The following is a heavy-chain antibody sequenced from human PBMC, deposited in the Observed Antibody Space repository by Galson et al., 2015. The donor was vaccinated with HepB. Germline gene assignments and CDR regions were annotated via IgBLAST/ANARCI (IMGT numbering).Heavy chain of an antibody. CDR1: GYTLTEFS. Sequence: SVKVSCKVSGYTLTEFSMHWVRQAPGKGLEWMGGFDPEDGETIYAQKFQGRVTMTEDTSTDTAYMELSSLRSEDTAVYYCATHTGQVITSNYYYYGMDVWGQGTTVTVSS. J-gene: IGHJ6*02. D-gene: IGHD3-22*01. CDR2: FDPEDGET. CDR3: ATHTGQVITSNYYYYGMDV. V-gene: IGHV1-24*01.